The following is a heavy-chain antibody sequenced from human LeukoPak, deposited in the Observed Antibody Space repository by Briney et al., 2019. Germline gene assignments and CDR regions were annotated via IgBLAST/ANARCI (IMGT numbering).Heavy chain of an antibody. Sequence: PSQTLSLSCAISGDSVSSNTAAWNWIRQSPSRGLEWLGRTFYRSKWYDDYAPSVKSRITINPDTSKNQFSPHLNSVTPEDTAVYYCAREVAGTWAFDIWGQGTMVTVS. J-gene: IGHJ3*02. CDR1: GDSVSSNTAA. V-gene: IGHV6-1*01. CDR2: TFYRSKWYD. CDR3: AREVAGTWAFDI. D-gene: IGHD6-19*01.